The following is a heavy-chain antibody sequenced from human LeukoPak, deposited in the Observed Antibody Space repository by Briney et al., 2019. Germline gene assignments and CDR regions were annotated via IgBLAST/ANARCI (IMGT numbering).Heavy chain of an antibody. V-gene: IGHV3-30*18. J-gene: IGHJ4*02. CDR1: GFTFSSYG. CDR2: ISYDGSNK. D-gene: IGHD3-10*01. CDR3: AKDLGTYYYGSGFDY. Sequence: GGSLRLSRAASGFTFSSYGMHWVRQAPGKGLEWVAVISYDGSNKYYADSVKGRFTISRDNSKNTLYLQMNSLRAEDTAVYYCAKDLGTYYYGSGFDYWGQGTLVTVSS.